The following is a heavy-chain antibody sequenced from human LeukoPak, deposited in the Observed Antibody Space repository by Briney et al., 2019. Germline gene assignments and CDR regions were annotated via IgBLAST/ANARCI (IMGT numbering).Heavy chain of an antibody. CDR3: ARTLSRWDPFDY. CDR2: IYYTGST. Sequence: PSETLSLTCTISGGSISSYFWSWIRQPPGKGLEWIGYIYYTGSTNYNPSLKSRVIISLDTSKNQFSLKLSSVTAADTAVYYCARTLSRWDPFDYWGQGTLVTVSS. J-gene: IGHJ4*02. D-gene: IGHD1-26*01. V-gene: IGHV4-59*01. CDR1: GGSISSYF.